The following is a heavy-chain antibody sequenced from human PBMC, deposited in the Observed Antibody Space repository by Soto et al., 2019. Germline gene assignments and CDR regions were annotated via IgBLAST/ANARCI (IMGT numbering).Heavy chain of an antibody. CDR1: GFTFSNYY. J-gene: IGHJ4*02. D-gene: IGHD3-9*01. Sequence: EVRLVESGGGVVQPGGSLRLSCAASGFTFSNYYMTWVRQAPGKGLEWVASIKYDGNEQNYVDSVKGRFTIPSDNAKNSLYPQMNSLRAEDTALYYCSRENWFQDYWGQGTLVTVSS. V-gene: IGHV3-7*03. CDR2: IKYDGNEQ. CDR3: SRENWFQDY.